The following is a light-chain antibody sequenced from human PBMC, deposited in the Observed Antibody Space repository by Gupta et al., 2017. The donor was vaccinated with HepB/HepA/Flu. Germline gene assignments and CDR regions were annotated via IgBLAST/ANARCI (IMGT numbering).Light chain of an antibody. J-gene: IGLJ2*01. V-gene: IGLV3-21*04. CDR2: YDS. CDR3: QVWDSSSDHPHVV. Sequence: SYVLTQPPSVSVAPGKTARIPCGGNNIGSKSVHWYQQKPGQAPVLVIYYDSDRPSGIPERFSGSNSGNTATLTISRVEAGDEADYYCQVWDSSSDHPHVVFGGGTKLTVL. CDR1: NIGSKS.